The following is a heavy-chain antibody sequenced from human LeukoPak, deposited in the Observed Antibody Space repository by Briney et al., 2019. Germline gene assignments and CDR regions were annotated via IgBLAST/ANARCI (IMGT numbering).Heavy chain of an antibody. CDR2: IYYSGST. D-gene: IGHD6-13*01. CDR3: ARRLAQSSSWYNNWFDP. Sequence: PSETLSLTCTVSGGSISSYYWSWIRQSQGKGLEWIGYIYYSGSTNYNPSLRSRVTISIDTSKNQFSLKLSSVTAADTAIYYCARRLAQSSSWYNNWFDPWGQGTLVTVSS. V-gene: IGHV4-59*08. CDR1: GGSISSYY. J-gene: IGHJ5*02.